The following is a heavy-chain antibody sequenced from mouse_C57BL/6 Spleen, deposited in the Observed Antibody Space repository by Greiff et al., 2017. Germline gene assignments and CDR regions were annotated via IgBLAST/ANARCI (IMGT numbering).Heavy chain of an antibody. CDR3: SRETAQATTFAD. J-gene: IGHJ3*01. V-gene: IGHV5-6*01. CDR2: ISSGGSYT. CDR1: GFTFSSYG. Sequence: EVHLVESEGDSVKPGGSLKLSCAASGFTFSSYGMSWVRQTPDKRLEWVATISSGGSYTYYPDSVKGRFTFSSDNAKNTLYLHMSSLTSEDTAMYYCSRETAQATTFADWGKGTLVTVSA. D-gene: IGHD3-2*02.